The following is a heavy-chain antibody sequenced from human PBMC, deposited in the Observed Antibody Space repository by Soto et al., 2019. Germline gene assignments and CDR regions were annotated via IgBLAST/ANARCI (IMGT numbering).Heavy chain of an antibody. J-gene: IGHJ4*02. D-gene: IGHD3-22*01. Sequence: GGSLTLSCEPSGFTFRNYSMNWVRQAPGKGLEWVSAISASSSSTYYADSVKGRFTISRDNSKNTLYLQMNSLRAEDTAVYYCARAMSPDYWGQGTLVTVSS. CDR3: ARAMSPDY. CDR1: GFTFRNYS. V-gene: IGHV3-23*01. CDR2: ISASSSST.